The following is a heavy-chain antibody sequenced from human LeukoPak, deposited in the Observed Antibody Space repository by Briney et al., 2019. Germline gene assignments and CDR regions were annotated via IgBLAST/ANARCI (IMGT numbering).Heavy chain of an antibody. V-gene: IGHV3-30*04. D-gene: IGHD3-10*01. CDR3: ARDGVLWFGEFALSNWFDP. Sequence: GRSLRLSCAASGFTFSSYAMHWVRQAPGKGLEWVAVISYDGSNKYYADSVKGRFTISRDNSKNTLYLQMNSLRAEDTAVYYCARDGVLWFGEFALSNWFDPWGQGTLVTVSP. J-gene: IGHJ5*02. CDR1: GFTFSSYA. CDR2: ISYDGSNK.